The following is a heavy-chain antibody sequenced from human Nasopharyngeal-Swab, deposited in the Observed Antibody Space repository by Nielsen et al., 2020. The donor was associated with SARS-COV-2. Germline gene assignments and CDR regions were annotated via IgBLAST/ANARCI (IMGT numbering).Heavy chain of an antibody. V-gene: IGHV3-48*03. CDR1: GFTFSSYE. CDR3: ARGTRAVAGPTGRYFQH. Sequence: GGSLRLSCAASGFTFSSYEMNWVRQAPGKGLEGVSYISSSGSTIYYADSVKGRFTISRDNAKNSLYLQMNSLRAEDTAVYYCARGTRAVAGPTGRYFQHWGQGTLVTVSS. CDR2: ISSSGSTI. D-gene: IGHD6-19*01. J-gene: IGHJ1*01.